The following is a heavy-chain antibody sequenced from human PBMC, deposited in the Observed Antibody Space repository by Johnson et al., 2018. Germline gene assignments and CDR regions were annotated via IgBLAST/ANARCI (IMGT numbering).Heavy chain of an antibody. CDR1: GFTFSSYA. Sequence: VQLVETGGGVVQPGRSLRLSCAASGFTFSSYAMHWVRQAPGKGLEWLAIISEDGTKLYYADSVKGRFVISRYSYKRRLYLQMNSPSAEDTALYYCVRGLGVITYTYKGLDAFGIWGQGTVVTVSS. CDR3: VRGLGVITYTYKGLDAFGI. V-gene: IGHV3-30*09. D-gene: IGHD2-21*01. J-gene: IGHJ3*02. CDR2: ISEDGTKL.